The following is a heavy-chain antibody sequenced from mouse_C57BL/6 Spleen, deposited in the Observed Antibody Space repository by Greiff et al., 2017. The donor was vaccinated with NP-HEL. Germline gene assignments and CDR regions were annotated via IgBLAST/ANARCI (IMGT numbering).Heavy chain of an antibody. V-gene: IGHV1-82*01. D-gene: IGHD1-1*01. J-gene: IGHJ2*01. CDR2: IYPGDGDT. CDR1: GYAFSSSW. CDR3: ARLDYYGRSDY. Sequence: VQLQQSGPELVKPGASVKISCKASGYAFSSSWMNWVKQRPGKGLEWIGRIYPGDGDTNYNGKFKGKGTLTADKSSSTAYMQLSSLTSEDSSVYFCARLDYYGRSDYWGQGTTLTVSS.